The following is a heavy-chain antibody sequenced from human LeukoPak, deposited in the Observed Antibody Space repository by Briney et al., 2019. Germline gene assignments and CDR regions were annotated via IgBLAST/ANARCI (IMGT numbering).Heavy chain of an antibody. D-gene: IGHD6-19*01. CDR1: GFTFSTYA. J-gene: IGHJ5*02. V-gene: IGHV3-30-3*01. CDR2: ISDDGSTE. CDR3: ARDLIAVTGTGFWFDP. Sequence: GGSLRLSCAASGFTFSTYAIHWVRQAPGKGLEWVAVISDDGSTEYYADSAKGRFTISRDNSKNMLYLQMNSLRAEDAAVYYCARDLIAVTGTGFWFDPRGQGTLVTVSS.